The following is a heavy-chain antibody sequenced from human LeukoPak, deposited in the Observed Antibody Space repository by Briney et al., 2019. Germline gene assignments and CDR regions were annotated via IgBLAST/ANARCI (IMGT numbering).Heavy chain of an antibody. V-gene: IGHV1-46*01. J-gene: IGHJ6*02. CDR2: INPSGGST. CDR1: GYTFTSYY. D-gene: IGHD6-19*01. Sequence: ASVKVSCKASGYTFTSYYMHWVQQAPGQGLEWMGIINPSGGSTSYAQKFQGRVTMTRDTSTSTVYMELSSLRSEDTAVYYCAASISSGWFNYYYWYGRLGPRDHGHRLL. CDR3: AASISSGWFNYYYWYGR.